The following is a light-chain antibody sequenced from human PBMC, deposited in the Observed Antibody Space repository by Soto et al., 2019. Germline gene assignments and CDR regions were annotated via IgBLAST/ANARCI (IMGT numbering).Light chain of an antibody. J-gene: IGKJ3*01. CDR3: QQYGSSPVT. CDR2: GAS. CDR1: QSVSSSY. Sequence: EIVLTQSPGTLSLSPGDRATLSCRASQSVSSSYLAWYQQKPGQAPRLLIYGASSRATGIPDRFSGSGSGTDFTLTISRLEPEYFAVYYCQQYGSSPVTFGPGTKVDIK. V-gene: IGKV3-20*01.